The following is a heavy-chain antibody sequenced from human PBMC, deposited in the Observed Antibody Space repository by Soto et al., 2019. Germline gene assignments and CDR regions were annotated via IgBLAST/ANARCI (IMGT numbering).Heavy chain of an antibody. CDR3: THGYYDYIWGSYRLMGPDY. Sequence: QITLKESGPTLVKPTQTLTLTCSFSGFSLSSRGVGVGWIRQPPGKALEWLGLIYWDDDERYSPSLKSRLTITKDTSKNQVVLRMTNMDPVDTATYYCTHGYYDYIWGSYRLMGPDYWGPGTLVTVSS. V-gene: IGHV2-5*02. CDR2: IYWDDDE. CDR1: GFSLSSRGVG. D-gene: IGHD3-16*02. J-gene: IGHJ4*02.